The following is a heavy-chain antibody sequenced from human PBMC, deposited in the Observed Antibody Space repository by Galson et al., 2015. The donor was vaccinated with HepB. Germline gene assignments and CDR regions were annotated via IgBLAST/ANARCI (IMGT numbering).Heavy chain of an antibody. D-gene: IGHD3-22*01. V-gene: IGHV3-30*04. J-gene: IGHJ4*02. CDR3: ARDGQRIAMIVVADY. CDR2: ISYDGSNK. CDR1: GFTFSSYA. Sequence: LRLSCAASGFTFSSYAMHWVRQAPGEGLEWVAVISYDGSNKYYADSVKGRFTISRDNSKNTLYLQMNSLRAEDTAVYYCARDGQRIAMIVVADYWGQGTLVTVSS.